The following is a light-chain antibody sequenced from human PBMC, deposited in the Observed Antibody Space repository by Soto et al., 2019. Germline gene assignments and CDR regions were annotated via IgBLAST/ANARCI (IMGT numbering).Light chain of an antibody. V-gene: IGKV1-5*01. CDR2: DAS. Sequence: DIQVTQSPSTLSASVGDRVTITCRASQPIRTWLAWYQEKPGKAPKLLIYDASSLEGGVPSRFSGSGSGTEFTFTTSSLQPDDFATYYCQQLQGYPITFGQGTRLEIK. CDR3: QQLQGYPIT. CDR1: QPIRTW. J-gene: IGKJ5*01.